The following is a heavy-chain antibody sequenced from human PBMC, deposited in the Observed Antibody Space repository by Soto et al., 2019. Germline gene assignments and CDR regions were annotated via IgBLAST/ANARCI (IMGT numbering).Heavy chain of an antibody. D-gene: IGHD3-3*01. Sequence: QVQLQESGPGLVKPSQTLSLTCTVSGGSISSGDYYWSWIRQHPGKGLEWIGYIYYSGGPYYNPSRRRRVTIPLDPSKNQFSLKLSSVTAGEPAIYYWARLLWSNWFDPWGQGALVTVSS. CDR3: ARLLWSNWFDP. V-gene: IGHV4-31*03. J-gene: IGHJ5*02. CDR1: GGSISSGDYY. CDR2: IYYSGGP.